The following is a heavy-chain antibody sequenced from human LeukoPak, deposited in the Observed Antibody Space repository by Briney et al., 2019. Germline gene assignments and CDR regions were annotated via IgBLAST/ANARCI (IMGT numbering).Heavy chain of an antibody. D-gene: IGHD3-10*01. CDR3: SRGGSYYRAMM. J-gene: IGHJ3*01. CDR2: ISYSGST. Sequence: PSETLSLTCSVSGASISTYYWSWIRQPPGKRLEWIGYISYSGSTSYNPSLKSRVTISIDTSKNQFSLNLGSVTAADTAMYYCSRGGSYYRAMMWGQGTMVAVSS. V-gene: IGHV4-59*01. CDR1: GASISTYY.